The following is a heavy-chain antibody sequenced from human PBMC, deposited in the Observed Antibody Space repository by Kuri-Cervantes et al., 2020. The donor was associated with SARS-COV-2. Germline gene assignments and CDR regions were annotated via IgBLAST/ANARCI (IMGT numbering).Heavy chain of an antibody. J-gene: IGHJ4*02. CDR1: GFTFSSYA. Sequence: LTCAASGFTFSSYAMHWVRQAPGKGLEWVAVISYDGSNEYYADSVKGRFTISRDNSKNTLYLQMHSLRAEDTAVYYCARDSCSSTSCYSVFFFDYWGQGTLVTVSS. CDR3: ARDSCSSTSCYSVFFFDY. D-gene: IGHD2-2*02. V-gene: IGHV3-30-3*01. CDR2: ISYDGSNE.